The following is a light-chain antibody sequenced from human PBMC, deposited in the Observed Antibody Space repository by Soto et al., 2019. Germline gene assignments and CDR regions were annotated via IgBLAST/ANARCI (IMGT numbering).Light chain of an antibody. CDR3: KQYGTAPIT. V-gene: IGKV3-20*01. CDR2: DAS. CDR1: QSVASGH. Sequence: EIVFTQSPATLPLSPGERATLSGRASQSVASGHLAWYQQTPGQAPRLLVSDASSRATGIPDRFSGSASGTDFTLKLRRMETEDSAMYDCKQYGTAPITLGKGKRREIK. J-gene: IGKJ5*01.